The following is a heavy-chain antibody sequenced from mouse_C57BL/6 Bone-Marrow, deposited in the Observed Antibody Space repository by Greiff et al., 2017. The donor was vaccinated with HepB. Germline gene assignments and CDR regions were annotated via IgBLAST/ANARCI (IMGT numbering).Heavy chain of an antibody. D-gene: IGHD1-1*01. CDR2: IWTGGGT. J-gene: IGHJ1*03. Sequence: VHLVESGPGLVAPSQSLSITCTVSGFSLTSYAISWVRQPPGKGLEWLGVIWTGGGTNYNSALKSTLSISKDNSKSQVFLKMNSMQTDDTARYYCARSLYGSPWYFDVWGTGTTVTVSS. CDR1: GFSLTSYA. V-gene: IGHV2-9-1*01. CDR3: ARSLYGSPWYFDV.